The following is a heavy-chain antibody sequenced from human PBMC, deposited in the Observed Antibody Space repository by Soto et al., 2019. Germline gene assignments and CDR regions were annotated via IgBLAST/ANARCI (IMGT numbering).Heavy chain of an antibody. CDR3: ARDGGRHSGGIGY. CDR2: IIPIFGTA. Sequence: ASVKVSCKASGGTFSSYSINWVRQAPGQGLEWMGEIIPIFGTANYAQKFQGRVTITADESTSTAYMELSSLRSEDTAVYYCARDGGRHSGGIGYWGQGTLVTVSS. CDR1: GGTFSSYS. D-gene: IGHD1-26*01. J-gene: IGHJ4*02. V-gene: IGHV1-69*13.